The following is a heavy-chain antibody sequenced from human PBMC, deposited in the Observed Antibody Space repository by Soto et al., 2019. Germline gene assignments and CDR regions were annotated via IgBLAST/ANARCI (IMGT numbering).Heavy chain of an antibody. CDR3: ARRARPDFYYMDV. D-gene: IGHD6-6*01. J-gene: IGHJ6*03. V-gene: IGHV3-64*01. CDR1: GFTFSSYS. Sequence: EVQLVESGGGLVQPGGSLRLSCAASGFTFSSYSMNWVRQAPGKGLEWVSYISSNGVGTYYANSVQGRFTISRDNSKNTVYLQMGSLRPEDMAVYYCARRARPDFYYMDVWGKGTTVTVSS. CDR2: ISSNGVGT.